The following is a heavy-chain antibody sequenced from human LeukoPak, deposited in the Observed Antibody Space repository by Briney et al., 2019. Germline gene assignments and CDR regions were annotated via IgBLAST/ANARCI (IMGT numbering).Heavy chain of an antibody. V-gene: IGHV3-9*01. D-gene: IGHD3-10*01. CDR1: GFTFDDYA. CDR3: AKDYSGSGSYSFDFDY. J-gene: IGHJ4*02. Sequence: GGSLRLSCAASGFTFDDYAMHWVRQAPGKGLEWVSAISWNSGSIGYADSVKGRFTISRDNAKNSLYLQMNSLRAEDTALYYCAKDYSGSGSYSFDFDYWGQGTLVTVSS. CDR2: ISWNSGSI.